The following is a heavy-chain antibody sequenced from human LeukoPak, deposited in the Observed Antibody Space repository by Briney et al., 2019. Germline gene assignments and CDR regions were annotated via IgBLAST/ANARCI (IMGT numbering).Heavy chain of an antibody. CDR2: INSDGSTT. CDR1: GFTFSSYW. Sequence: GGSLRLSCAASGFTFSSYWVHWVRQAPGKGLVWVSRINSDGSTTNYADSVKGRFTISRDNAKNTLYLQMNSLRAEDTAVYYCARRSSRSPPYYFDYWGQGTLVTVSS. D-gene: IGHD2-2*01. V-gene: IGHV3-74*01. J-gene: IGHJ4*02. CDR3: ARRSSRSPPYYFDY.